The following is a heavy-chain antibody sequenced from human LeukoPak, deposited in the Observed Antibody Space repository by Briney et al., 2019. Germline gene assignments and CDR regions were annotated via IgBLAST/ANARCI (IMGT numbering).Heavy chain of an antibody. CDR3: ARADRLHGGPYLIGP. Sequence: GASVKVSCKASGYTFTSYGISWVRQAPGQGLEWMGWINPNGGGTSSAQKFQGRVTMTRDTSITTVYMEVSWLTSDDTAFYYCARADRLHGGPYLIGPWGQGTLVTVSS. V-gene: IGHV1-2*02. J-gene: IGHJ5*02. CDR1: GYTFTSYG. D-gene: IGHD2-21*01. CDR2: INPNGGGT.